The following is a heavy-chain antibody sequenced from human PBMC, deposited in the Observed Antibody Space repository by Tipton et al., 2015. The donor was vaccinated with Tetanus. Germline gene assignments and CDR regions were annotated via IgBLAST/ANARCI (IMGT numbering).Heavy chain of an antibody. V-gene: IGHV5-51*01. D-gene: IGHD3-10*01. J-gene: IGHJ1*01. CDR1: GYSFTNYW. CDR3: ARLPKHYSASGST. Sequence: QLVQSGAEAKKPGESLKISCKGSGYSFTNYWIAWLRQMPGEGLEWMGIIYPGESDTRYRPSFQGQATISADKSINTAYLQWTSLKASDTAIYFCARLPKHYSASGSTWGQGTLVTVSS. CDR2: IYPGESDT.